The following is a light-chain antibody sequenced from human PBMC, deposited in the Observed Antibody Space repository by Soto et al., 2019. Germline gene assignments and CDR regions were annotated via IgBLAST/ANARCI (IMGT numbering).Light chain of an antibody. V-gene: IGKV3-20*01. Sequence: ETVMTQSPATLSVSPGERATLSCRASQSISSNLAWYQQKPGQAPRLLIYSASRRATGIPDRFTGSGSGTDFTLTINRVEPEDFAVYFCQQYAGSPRTLGQGTKVDIK. CDR3: QQYAGSPRT. CDR2: SAS. CDR1: QSISSN. J-gene: IGKJ1*01.